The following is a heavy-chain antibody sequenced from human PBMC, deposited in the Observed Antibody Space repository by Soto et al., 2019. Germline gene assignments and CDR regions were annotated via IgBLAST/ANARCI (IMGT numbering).Heavy chain of an antibody. Sequence: GSLRLSCELCAVIFSEYEFNWVRQAPGKGLEWVSYIGKNGRDIYDADSVKGRFTISIDDDKSTLYLEMNSLRAEDTAVYYCVRASGPMYYAMDAWGQRTMVTVSS. V-gene: IGHV3-48*03. CDR2: IGKNGRDI. CDR1: AVIFSEYE. J-gene: IGHJ6*02. D-gene: IGHD2-8*01. CDR3: VRASGPMYYAMDA.